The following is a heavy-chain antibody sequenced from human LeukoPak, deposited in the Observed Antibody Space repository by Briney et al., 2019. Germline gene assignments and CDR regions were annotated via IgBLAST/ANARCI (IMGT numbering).Heavy chain of an antibody. J-gene: IGHJ6*02. V-gene: IGHV3-53*01. CDR2: IYSGGST. CDR1: GFTVSSNY. Sequence: GGSLRLSCAASGFTVSSNYMSWVRQAPGKGLEWVSVIYSGGSTHYADSVKGRFTISRDNSKNTLYLQMNSLRAEDTAVYYCARAEKKYYYYGMDVWGQGTTVTVSS. CDR3: ARAEKKYYYYGMDV.